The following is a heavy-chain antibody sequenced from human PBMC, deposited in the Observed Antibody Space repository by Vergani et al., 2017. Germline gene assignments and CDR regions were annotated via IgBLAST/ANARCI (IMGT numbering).Heavy chain of an antibody. Sequence: QVQLVQSGAEVKKPGASVKVSCKASGYTFTSYGISWVRQAPGQGLEWMGWISAYNGNTNYAQKLQGRVTRTTDTSTSTAYMELRSLRSDDTAVYYCARDQFARYSGYDLAGPTWNYDAFDIWGQGTMVTVSS. CDR2: ISAYNGNT. CDR3: ARDQFARYSGYDLAGPTWNYDAFDI. J-gene: IGHJ3*02. D-gene: IGHD5-12*01. CDR1: GYTFTSYG. V-gene: IGHV1-18*01.